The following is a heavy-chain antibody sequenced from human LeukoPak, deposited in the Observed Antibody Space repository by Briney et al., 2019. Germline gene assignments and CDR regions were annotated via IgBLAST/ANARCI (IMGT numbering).Heavy chain of an antibody. CDR3: ARGWNSDYFDY. Sequence: SETLSLTCTVSGRSISSYYWSWIRQPPGKGLEWIGYIYYSGSTNYNPSLKSRVTISVDTSKNQFSLKLSSVTAADTAVYYCARGWNSDYFDYWGQGTLVTVSS. D-gene: IGHD1-7*01. CDR1: GRSISSYY. J-gene: IGHJ4*02. V-gene: IGHV4-59*12. CDR2: IYYSGST.